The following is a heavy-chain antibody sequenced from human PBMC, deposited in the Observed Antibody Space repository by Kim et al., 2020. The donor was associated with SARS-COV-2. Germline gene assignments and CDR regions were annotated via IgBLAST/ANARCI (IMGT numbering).Heavy chain of an antibody. D-gene: IGHD3-9*01. Sequence: GGSLRLSCAASGFTFSSYAMSWVRQAPGKGLEWVSAISGSGGSTYYADSVKGRFTISRDNSKNTLYLQMNSLRAEDTAVYYCAKRGDGLRYFDWSFIPFDPWGQGTLVTVSS. J-gene: IGHJ5*02. CDR2: ISGSGGST. CDR3: AKRGDGLRYFDWSFIPFDP. CDR1: GFTFSSYA. V-gene: IGHV3-23*01.